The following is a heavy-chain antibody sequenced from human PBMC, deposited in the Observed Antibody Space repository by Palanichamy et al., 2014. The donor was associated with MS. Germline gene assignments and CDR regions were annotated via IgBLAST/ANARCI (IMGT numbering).Heavy chain of an antibody. J-gene: IGHJ6*02. V-gene: IGHV1-2*02. Sequence: QEQLAQSGAEVKKPGASVKVSCKASGYTFNGYYIHWVRQAPGQGLEWMGWIKPNSGDTNYAQKFLDRVTMTRDTSISTAYMELSRLRSDDTAVYYCAKRGSKGFDVWGQGTTASVSS. CDR3: AKRGSKGFDV. D-gene: IGHD5-12*01. CDR1: GYTFNGYY. CDR2: IKPNSGDT.